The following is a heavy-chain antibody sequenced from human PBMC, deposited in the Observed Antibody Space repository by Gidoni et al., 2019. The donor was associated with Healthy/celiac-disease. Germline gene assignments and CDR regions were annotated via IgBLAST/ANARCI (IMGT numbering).Heavy chain of an antibody. J-gene: IGHJ4*02. CDR2: IWYDGSNK. CDR3: ARDREKRWSSSWYFDY. V-gene: IGHV3-33*01. CDR1: GFTFSSYG. Sequence: VPLVESGGGVVQPGRSLGLSCAASGFTFSSYGMHWVRQAPGKGLEWVAVIWYDGSNKYYADSVKGRFTISRDNSKNTLYLQMNSLRAEDTAVYYCARDREKRWSSSWYFDYWGQGTLVTVSS. D-gene: IGHD6-13*01.